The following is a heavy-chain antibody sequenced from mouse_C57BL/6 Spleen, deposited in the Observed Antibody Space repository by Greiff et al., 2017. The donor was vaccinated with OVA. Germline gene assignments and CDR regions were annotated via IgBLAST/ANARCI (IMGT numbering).Heavy chain of an antibody. CDR1: GYTFTDYY. J-gene: IGHJ3*01. CDR3: ARGTMVTTNPAWFAY. Sequence: EVQLQQSGPELVKPGASVKISCKASGYTFTDYYMNWVKQSHGKSLEWIGDINPNNGGTSYNQKFKGKATLTVDKSSSTAYMELRSLTSEDSAVYYCARGTMVTTNPAWFAYWGQGTLVTVSA. CDR2: INPNNGGT. V-gene: IGHV1-26*01. D-gene: IGHD2-2*01.